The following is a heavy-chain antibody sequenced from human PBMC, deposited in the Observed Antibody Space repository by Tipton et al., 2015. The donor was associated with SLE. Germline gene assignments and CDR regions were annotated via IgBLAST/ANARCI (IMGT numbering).Heavy chain of an antibody. CDR3: ARDIGVVEY. Sequence: TLSLTCTVSGGSVSTGNYFWSWLRQPTGKTLEWIGRIYTSGSTNYNPSLKSRVTIFVDTSTNQFSLTLTSVTAADTAVYYCARDIGVVEYWGQGNLVTVSS. CDR1: GGSVSTGNYF. J-gene: IGHJ4*02. D-gene: IGHD2-15*01. V-gene: IGHV4-61*02. CDR2: IYTSGST.